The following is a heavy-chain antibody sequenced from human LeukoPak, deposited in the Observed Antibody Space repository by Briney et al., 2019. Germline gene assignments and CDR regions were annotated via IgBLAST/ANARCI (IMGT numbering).Heavy chain of an antibody. CDR3: ARGVAAASAVGPLYYYYYGMDV. V-gene: IGHV1-18*01. CDR2: ISTYNDNK. Sequence: ASVKVSCKASGYTFTSYGISWVRQAPGQGLEWMGWISTYNDNKNYAQKLQGRVTMTTDTSTSTAYRELRSLRSDDTAVYYCARGVAAASAVGPLYYYYYGMDVWGQGTTVTVSS. D-gene: IGHD6-13*01. CDR1: GYTFTSYG. J-gene: IGHJ6*02.